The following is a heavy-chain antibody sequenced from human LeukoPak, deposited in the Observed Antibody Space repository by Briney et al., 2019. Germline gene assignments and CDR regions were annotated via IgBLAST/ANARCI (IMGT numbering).Heavy chain of an antibody. CDR1: GYTFTSYD. CDR3: ARGRPRTYYDFWSGYLDADY. D-gene: IGHD3-3*01. Sequence: ASVKVSCKASGYTFTSYDINWVRQATGPGLEWMGWMNPNSGNTGYAQKFQGRVTMTRNTSISTAYMELSSLRSEDTAVYYCARGRPRTYYDFWSGYLDADYWGQGTLVTVSS. V-gene: IGHV1-8*01. J-gene: IGHJ4*02. CDR2: MNPNSGNT.